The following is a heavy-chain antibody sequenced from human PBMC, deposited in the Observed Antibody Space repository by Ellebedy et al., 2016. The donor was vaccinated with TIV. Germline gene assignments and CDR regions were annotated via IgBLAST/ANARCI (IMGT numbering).Heavy chain of an antibody. CDR3: AAFPYISTSSAF. Sequence: ASVKVSCKASGYTFTTYYIHWVRQAPGQGLEWVGTLNPSTGGTSYAQKFQGRVTLTRDMSISTGYMELSGLKSDDTAVYYCAAFPYISTSSAFWGQGTLVTVSS. CDR2: LNPSTGGT. J-gene: IGHJ4*02. D-gene: IGHD3-3*02. V-gene: IGHV1-46*01. CDR1: GYTFTTYY.